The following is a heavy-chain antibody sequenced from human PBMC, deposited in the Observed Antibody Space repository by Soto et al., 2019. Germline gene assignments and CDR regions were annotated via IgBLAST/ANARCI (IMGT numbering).Heavy chain of an antibody. CDR3: ARSRTGTTYGGMDV. Sequence: EVQLVESGGDLVQPGGSLRLSCAASGFAVSSNYMTWVRQAPGKGLEWVSVIHSGGDTHYADSVRGRFTISRDNSKNTLDLQMNSLRAEDTVVYYCARSRTGTTYGGMDVWGQGTTVTVSS. V-gene: IGHV3-66*01. J-gene: IGHJ6*02. CDR2: IHSGGDT. D-gene: IGHD1-7*01. CDR1: GFAVSSNY.